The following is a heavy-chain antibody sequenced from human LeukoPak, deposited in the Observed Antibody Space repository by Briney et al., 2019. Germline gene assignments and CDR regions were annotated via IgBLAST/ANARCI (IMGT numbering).Heavy chain of an antibody. J-gene: IGHJ5*01. CDR1: GFTFSSYA. D-gene: IGHD6-13*01. Sequence: GGSLRLSCAASGFTFSSYAMSWVRQAPGKGLEWVSGISGNSVSTYYADSVKGRFTISRDNSTNTLFLQMSRLRAEDTAVYYCARAYSSSWYDFWGQGTLVTVSS. CDR2: ISGNSVST. V-gene: IGHV3-23*01. CDR3: ARAYSSSWYDF.